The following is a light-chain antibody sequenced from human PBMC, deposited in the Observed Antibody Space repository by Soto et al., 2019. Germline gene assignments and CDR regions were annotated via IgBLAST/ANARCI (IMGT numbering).Light chain of an antibody. Sequence: QSVLTQPPSVSGAPGQRVTISCTGSSSNIGATYHVHWYQQLPGTAPKLLIYGNSNRPSGVPDRFSGSKSGTSASLAITGXQAEDEADYYCQSYDSSLSGSVFGGGTKLTVL. CDR1: SSNIGATYH. J-gene: IGLJ3*02. V-gene: IGLV1-40*01. CDR3: QSYDSSLSGSV. CDR2: GNS.